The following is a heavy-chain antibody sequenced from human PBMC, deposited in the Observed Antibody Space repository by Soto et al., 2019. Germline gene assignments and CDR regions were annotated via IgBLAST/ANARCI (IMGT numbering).Heavy chain of an antibody. CDR3: ALNVVELGAFDI. Sequence: SGPTLVNPTQTLTLTCTFSGFSLSTSGVGVGWIRQPPGKALEWLALIYWNDDKRYSPSLKSRLTITKDTSKNQVVLTMTNMDPVDTATYHCALNVVELGAFDIWGQGTMVTVSS. CDR2: IYWNDDK. J-gene: IGHJ3*02. V-gene: IGHV2-5*01. D-gene: IGHD1-26*01. CDR1: GFSLSTSGVG.